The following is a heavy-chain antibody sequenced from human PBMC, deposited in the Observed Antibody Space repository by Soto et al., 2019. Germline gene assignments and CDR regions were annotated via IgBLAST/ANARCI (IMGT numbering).Heavy chain of an antibody. D-gene: IGHD6-13*01. Sequence: PSETLSLTCTVSGGSISSGGYYWSWIRQHPGKGLEWIGYIYYSGSTYYNPSLKSRVTISVDTSKNQFSLKLSSVTAADTAVYYCARDSDHSGSSWYYFDYWGQGTLVTVSS. CDR2: IYYSGST. J-gene: IGHJ4*02. V-gene: IGHV4-31*03. CDR1: GGSISSGGYY. CDR3: ARDSDHSGSSWYYFDY.